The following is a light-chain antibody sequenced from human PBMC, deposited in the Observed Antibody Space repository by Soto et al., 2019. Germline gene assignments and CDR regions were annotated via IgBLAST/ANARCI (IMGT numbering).Light chain of an antibody. CDR1: QSISSY. J-gene: IGKJ1*01. CDR3: QQSYSTPQT. Sequence: DMQMTQSPSSLSASVGDRVTITCRASQSISSYLNWYQQKPGKAPKHLIYAASSLQSGVPSRFSGSGSGTDFTLTISSLQPEDFATYYCQQSYSTPQTFGQGTKVEIK. V-gene: IGKV1-39*01. CDR2: AAS.